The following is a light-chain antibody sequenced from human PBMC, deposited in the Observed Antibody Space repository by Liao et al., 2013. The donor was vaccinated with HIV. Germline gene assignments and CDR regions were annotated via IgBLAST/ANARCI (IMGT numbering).Light chain of an antibody. Sequence: SYELTQPPSVSEAPGKTARITCGGNNIGSKSVHWYQQKPGQAPVLVIYYDSDRPSGIPERFSGSNSGNTATLTIIRVEAGDEADYYCHVWDSSSDHLYVFGTGTKVTVL. CDR2: YDS. J-gene: IGLJ1*01. CDR1: NIGSKS. V-gene: IGLV3-21*04. CDR3: HVWDSSSDHLYV.